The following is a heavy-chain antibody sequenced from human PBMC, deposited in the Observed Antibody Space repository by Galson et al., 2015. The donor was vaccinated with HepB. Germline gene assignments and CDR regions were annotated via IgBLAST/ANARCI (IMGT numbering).Heavy chain of an antibody. CDR1: GFTFSSYA. J-gene: IGHJ3*02. D-gene: IGHD6-13*01. Sequence: SLRLSCAASGFTFSSYAMSWVRQAPGKGLEWVSAISSSGSSTYYADSVKGRFTISRDNSKNTLYLQMNSLRAEDTAVYYCAKDQQQLTHFDAFDIWGQGTMVTVSS. CDR2: ISSSGSST. CDR3: AKDQQQLTHFDAFDI. V-gene: IGHV3-23*01.